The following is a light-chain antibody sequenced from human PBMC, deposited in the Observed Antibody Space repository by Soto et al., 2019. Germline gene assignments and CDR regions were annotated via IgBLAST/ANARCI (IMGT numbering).Light chain of an antibody. V-gene: IGKV1-5*01. Sequence: DIQMTQSPSTLSASVGDRVTITCRASQTISRWLAWYQQKPGKAPKLLIFDVSSLESGVPSRFSGSGSGTEFTRTIRSLQPEDVATYYCQQYNTFWTFGQGTKVGIK. CDR1: QTISRW. J-gene: IGKJ1*01. CDR2: DVS. CDR3: QQYNTFWT.